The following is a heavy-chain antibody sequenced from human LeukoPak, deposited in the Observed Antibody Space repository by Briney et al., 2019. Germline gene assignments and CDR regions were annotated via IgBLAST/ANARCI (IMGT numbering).Heavy chain of an antibody. J-gene: IGHJ4*02. D-gene: IGHD3-22*01. Sequence: ASVKVSCKASGYTFTSYGISWVRQAPGQGLEWMGWISAYNGNTNYAQKLQGRVTMTTDTSTSTAYMELRSLRSDDTAVYYCARVEGYYYDITGVSDYWAREPWSPSPQ. CDR1: GYTFTSYG. V-gene: IGHV1-18*01. CDR3: ARVEGYYYDITGVSDY. CDR2: ISAYNGNT.